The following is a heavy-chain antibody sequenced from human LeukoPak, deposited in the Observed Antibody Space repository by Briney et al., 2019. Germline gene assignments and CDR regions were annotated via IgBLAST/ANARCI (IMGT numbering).Heavy chain of an antibody. Sequence: ASVKVSCKASGYTFTGYYMHWVRQAPGQGLEWMGWISPNSGGTNYAQNFQGRVTMTRDTSISTAYMEVSRLRSDYTAVYYSAREDSSGYDYWGQGTLVTVSS. J-gene: IGHJ4*02. CDR2: ISPNSGGT. D-gene: IGHD3-22*01. CDR3: AREDSSGYDY. CDR1: GYTFTGYY. V-gene: IGHV1-2*02.